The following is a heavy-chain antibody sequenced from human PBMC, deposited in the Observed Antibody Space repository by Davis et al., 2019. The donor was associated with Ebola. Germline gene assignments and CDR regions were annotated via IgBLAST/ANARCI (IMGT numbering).Heavy chain of an antibody. Sequence: GESLKISCAASGFTVSSNYMSWVRQAPGKGLEWVSSISSSSSYIYYADSVKGRFTISRDNAKKSLYLQMNSLRAEDTAVYYCARDLRGSGSFWKSYYYYGMDVWGQGTTVTVSS. J-gene: IGHJ6*02. D-gene: IGHD3-10*01. CDR3: ARDLRGSGSFWKSYYYYGMDV. CDR1: GFTVSSNY. CDR2: ISSSSSYI. V-gene: IGHV3-21*04.